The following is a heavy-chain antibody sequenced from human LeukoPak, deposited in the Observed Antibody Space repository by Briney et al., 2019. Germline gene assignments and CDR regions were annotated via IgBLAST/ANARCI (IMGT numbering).Heavy chain of an antibody. CDR3: ARESSSWLPSNWFDP. D-gene: IGHD6-13*01. Sequence: GASVKVSCKASGGTFSSYAISWVRQAPGQGLEWMGRIIPIFGTANYAQKFQGRVTITTDESTSTAYMELSSLRSEDTAVYYCARESSSWLPSNWFDPWGQRSLVTVSS. J-gene: IGHJ5*02. CDR2: IIPIFGTA. V-gene: IGHV1-69*05. CDR1: GGTFSSYA.